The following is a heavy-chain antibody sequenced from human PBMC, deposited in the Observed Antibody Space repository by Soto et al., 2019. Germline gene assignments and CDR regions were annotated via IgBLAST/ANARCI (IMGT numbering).Heavy chain of an antibody. CDR1: GYTFTSYG. D-gene: IGHD3-9*01. J-gene: IGHJ6*02. Sequence: GASVKVSCKASGYTFTSYGISWVRQAPGQGLEWMGWISAYNDNTNYAQKLQGRVTMTTDTSTSTAYMELRSLRSDDTAVYYCARDPRYFDWLSNYYYYYGMDVWGQGTTVTVSS. CDR2: ISAYNDNT. CDR3: ARDPRYFDWLSNYYYYYGMDV. V-gene: IGHV1-18*01.